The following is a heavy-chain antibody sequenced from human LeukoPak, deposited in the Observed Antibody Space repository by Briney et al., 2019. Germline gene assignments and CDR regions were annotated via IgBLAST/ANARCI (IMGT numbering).Heavy chain of an antibody. Sequence: GGSLRLSCAASGFTFSSYSMNWVRQAPGKGLEWVSSISRSSSYIYYADSVKGRFTISRDNAKNSLFLQMNSLRAEDTAVYYCARRYYDDSSGYPYWGQGTLVTVSS. J-gene: IGHJ4*02. V-gene: IGHV3-21*01. CDR3: ARRYYDDSSGYPY. CDR2: ISRSSSYI. D-gene: IGHD3-22*01. CDR1: GFTFSSYS.